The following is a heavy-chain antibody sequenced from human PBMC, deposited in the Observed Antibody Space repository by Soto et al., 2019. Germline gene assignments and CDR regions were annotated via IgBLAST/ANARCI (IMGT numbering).Heavy chain of an antibody. V-gene: IGHV4-34*01. CDR3: AGVYGMDV. Sequence: SETLSLTCAVYGGSVRGYYWSWIRQPPGKGLEWIGEINHSGSTNYNPSLKSRVTISVDTSKNQFSLKLSSVTAADTAVYYCAGVYGMDVWGQGTTVTVSS. CDR1: GGSVRGYY. J-gene: IGHJ6*02. CDR2: INHSGST.